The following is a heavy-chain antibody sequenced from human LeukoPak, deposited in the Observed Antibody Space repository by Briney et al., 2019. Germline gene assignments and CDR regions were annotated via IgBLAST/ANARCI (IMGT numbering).Heavy chain of an antibody. D-gene: IGHD6-6*01. Sequence: GGSLRHSCAASGFTLSDAWMTWVRQAPGKGLECVGFIQSKTDGGTTDSAAPVKGRFTVSRADSKNTLYLQMNSLKTEDTAVYYCTTWSSHFDYWGQGTLVTVSS. CDR3: TTWSSHFDY. CDR2: IQSKTDGGTT. V-gene: IGHV3-15*01. J-gene: IGHJ4*02. CDR1: GFTLSDAW.